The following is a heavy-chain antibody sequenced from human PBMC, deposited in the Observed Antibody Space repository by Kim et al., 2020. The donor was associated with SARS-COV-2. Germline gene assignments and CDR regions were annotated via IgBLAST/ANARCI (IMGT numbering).Heavy chain of an antibody. J-gene: IGHJ4*02. CDR1: GFTFSSYE. V-gene: IGHV3-48*03. CDR3: VRDDFRDNFDY. Sequence: GGSLRLSCTASGFTFSSYEMNWVRQAPGKGLEWVSYISSSGSKIYYADSVKGRFTISRDNAKNSLYLQMNSLRAEDTAVYYCVRDDFRDNFDYWGQGTLVTVSS. CDR2: ISSSGSKI.